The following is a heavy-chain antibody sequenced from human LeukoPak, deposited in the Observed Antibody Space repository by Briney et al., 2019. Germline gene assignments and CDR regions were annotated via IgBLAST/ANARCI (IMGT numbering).Heavy chain of an antibody. D-gene: IGHD2-2*01. CDR2: INPSGGST. Sequence: EASVKVSCKASGSTFTSNFIHWVRQAPGQGLEWMGIINPSGGSTSCAQKFQGRVTMTSDTSTSTVYMELSSLRSEDTAAYYCASDSSKSSLADPWGQGTLVTVSS. V-gene: IGHV1-46*01. J-gene: IGHJ5*02. CDR3: ASDSSKSSLADP. CDR1: GSTFTSNF.